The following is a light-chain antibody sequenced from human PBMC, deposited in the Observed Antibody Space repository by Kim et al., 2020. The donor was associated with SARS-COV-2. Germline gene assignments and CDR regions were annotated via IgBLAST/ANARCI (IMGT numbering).Light chain of an antibody. V-gene: IGKV1-13*02. CDR2: DAS. CDR1: QDIGST. Sequence: QLTQSPSSLSASAEDSVTITCRASQDIGSTVAWYQQKPGQPPNLLIFDASTLQTGIPTRFGGRGSGTEFTLTISSLQPEDFATYFCQQFHIYPFTFGPGTKVDIK. J-gene: IGKJ3*01. CDR3: QQFHIYPFT.